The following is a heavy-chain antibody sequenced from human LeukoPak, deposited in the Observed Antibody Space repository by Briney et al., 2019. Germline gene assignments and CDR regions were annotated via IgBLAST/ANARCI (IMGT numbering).Heavy chain of an antibody. Sequence: GGSLRLSCAASGFTVRNNHMSWVRQAPGKGLEWVSVIDSRDNTYHADSVKGRFTISRHTSKNTLYLQTNSLRAEDTAVYYCARESTPLRGAFDPWGPGTLVTVSS. CDR1: GFTVRNNH. V-gene: IGHV3-53*04. J-gene: IGHJ5*02. D-gene: IGHD5-24*01. CDR3: ARESTPLRGAFDP. CDR2: IDSRDNT.